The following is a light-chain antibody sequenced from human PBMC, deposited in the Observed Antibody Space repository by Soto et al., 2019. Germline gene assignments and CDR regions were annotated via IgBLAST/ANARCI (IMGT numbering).Light chain of an antibody. CDR3: QHYARSVGT. Sequence: EIVLTQSPGTLSLSPGERATVSCRASQSASSSYFAWYQQKSGQAPRLLISATSNRATGIPDRFSGSGSGTDFTRTINRLEPEEFAVYYCQHYARSVGTFGQGTRVEIK. CDR1: QSASSSY. J-gene: IGKJ1*01. V-gene: IGKV3-20*01. CDR2: ATS.